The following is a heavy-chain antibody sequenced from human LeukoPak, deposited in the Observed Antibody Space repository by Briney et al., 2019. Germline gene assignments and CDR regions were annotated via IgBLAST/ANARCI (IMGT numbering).Heavy chain of an antibody. J-gene: IGHJ4*02. CDR2: ISDTGKT. CDR3: VTGYYEPFDN. V-gene: IGHV4-59*01. Sequence: SETLSLTCSVSGASLSIYYWGWIRQSPGKGLEWLGYISDTGKTDYNPSLKSRGTLSLDTSKNQFSLRLTSVTAADKAVYYCVTGYYEPFDNWGQGTLVTVSS. CDR1: GASLSIYY. D-gene: IGHD3-3*01.